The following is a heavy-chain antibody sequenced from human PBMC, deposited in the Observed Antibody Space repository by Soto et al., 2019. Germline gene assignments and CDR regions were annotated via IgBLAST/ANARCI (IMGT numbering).Heavy chain of an antibody. CDR1: GFTFSSYA. Sequence: PGGSLRLSCAASGFTFSSYAMHWVRQAPGKGLEWVAVISYDGSNKYYADSVKGRFTISRDNSKNTLYLQMNSLRAEDTAVYYCARDSPAQDYYDSSHAFDIWGQGTMVTVSS. J-gene: IGHJ3*02. CDR2: ISYDGSNK. D-gene: IGHD3-22*01. V-gene: IGHV3-30-3*01. CDR3: ARDSPAQDYYDSSHAFDI.